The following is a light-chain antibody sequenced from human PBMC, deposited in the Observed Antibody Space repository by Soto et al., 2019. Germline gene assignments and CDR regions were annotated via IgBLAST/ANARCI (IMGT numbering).Light chain of an antibody. CDR1: QSVTTS. CDR3: QQRSNWPPLT. CDR2: DAS. V-gene: IGKV3-11*01. Sequence: EIVLTQSPATLSLSPGERATLSCRATQSVTTSLAWYQQKPAQAPRLLIYDASNRATGIPARFSGSGSGTDCTITISSLEPEDFAVYYCQQRSNWPPLTFGGGTKVEIK. J-gene: IGKJ4*01.